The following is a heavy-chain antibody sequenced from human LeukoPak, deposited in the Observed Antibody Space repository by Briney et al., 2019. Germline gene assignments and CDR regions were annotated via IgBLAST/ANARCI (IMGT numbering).Heavy chain of an antibody. D-gene: IGHD5-24*01. V-gene: IGHV3-23*01. CDR1: GFTFSSYA. Sequence: GGSLRLSCAASGFTFSSYAMSWVRQAPGKGLEWVSAISGSGGSTYYADSVKGRFTISRDNSKNTLYLQMNSLRAEDTAVYYCAPDPRGWLQLKSLDYWGQGTLVTVSS. J-gene: IGHJ4*02. CDR2: ISGSGGST. CDR3: APDPRGWLQLKSLDY.